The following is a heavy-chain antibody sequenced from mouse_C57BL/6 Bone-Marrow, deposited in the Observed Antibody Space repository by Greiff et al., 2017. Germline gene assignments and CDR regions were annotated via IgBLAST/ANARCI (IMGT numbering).Heavy chain of an antibody. CDR2: IYPRSGNT. Sequence: QVQLKESGAELARPGASVKLSCKASGYTFTSYGISWVKQRTGQGLEWIGEIYPRSGNTYYNEKLKGKATLTADKSSSTAYMELRSLTSEDSAVYFCAYYYGSAGWYFDVWGTGTTVTVSS. V-gene: IGHV1-81*01. D-gene: IGHD1-1*01. CDR1: GYTFTSYG. J-gene: IGHJ1*03. CDR3: AYYYGSAGWYFDV.